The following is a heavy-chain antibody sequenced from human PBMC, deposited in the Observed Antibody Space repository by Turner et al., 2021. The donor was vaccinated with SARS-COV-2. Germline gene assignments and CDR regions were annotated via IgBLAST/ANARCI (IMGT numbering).Heavy chain of an antibody. V-gene: IGHV4-30-4*01. CDR2: IYYSGST. Sequence: QVQLQESGPGLVKPSQTLSLTCTVSGGSISSGDYYWSWIRQPPGKGLEWIGYIYYSGSTYYNPSLRSRVTISVDTSKNQFSLKLSSVTAADTAVYYCAREVFRMGTWFDPWGQGTLVTVSS. D-gene: IGHD7-27*01. J-gene: IGHJ5*02. CDR1: GGSISSGDYY. CDR3: AREVFRMGTWFDP.